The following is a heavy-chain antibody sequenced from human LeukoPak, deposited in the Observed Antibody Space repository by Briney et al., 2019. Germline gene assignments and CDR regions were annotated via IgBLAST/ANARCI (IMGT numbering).Heavy chain of an antibody. Sequence: GGSLRLSCAASGFTFSSYAMSWVRQAPGKGLEWVSTLSGSGGSTYYADSVKGRFTISRDNSKNTLYLQMNSLRAEDTAVYYCAKEIDDYVWGSYRPSGRYYFDYWGQGTLVTVSS. D-gene: IGHD3-16*02. J-gene: IGHJ4*02. CDR2: LSGSGGST. V-gene: IGHV3-23*01. CDR3: AKEIDDYVWGSYRPSGRYYFDY. CDR1: GFTFSSYA.